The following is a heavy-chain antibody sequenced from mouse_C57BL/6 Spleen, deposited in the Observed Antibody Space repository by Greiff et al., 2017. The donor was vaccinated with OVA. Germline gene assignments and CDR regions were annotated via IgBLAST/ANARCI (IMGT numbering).Heavy chain of an antibody. J-gene: IGHJ3*01. CDR1: GYSITSGYY. Sequence: VQLKESGPGLVKPSQSLSLTCSVTGYSITSGYYWNWIRQFPGNKLEWMGYISYDGSNNYNPSLKNRISITRDTSKNQFFLKLNSVTTEDTATYYCARDYSNYGFAYWGQGTLVTVSA. CDR3: ARDYSNYGFAY. CDR2: ISYDGSN. V-gene: IGHV3-6*01. D-gene: IGHD2-5*01.